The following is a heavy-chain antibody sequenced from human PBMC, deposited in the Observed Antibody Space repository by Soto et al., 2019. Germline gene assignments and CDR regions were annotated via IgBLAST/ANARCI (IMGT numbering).Heavy chain of an antibody. CDR2: ISSSSNSI. V-gene: IGHV3-48*04. D-gene: IGHD6-19*01. CDR3: AREGSGWYHFDY. Sequence: PGGSLRLSCAASGFTFSRYSMNWVRQAPGKGLEWVSYISSSSNSIYYADSVKGRFTISRDNAKNTLYLQMNSLRAEDTAVYYCAREGSGWYHFDYWGQGTLVTVSS. CDR1: GFTFSRYS. J-gene: IGHJ4*02.